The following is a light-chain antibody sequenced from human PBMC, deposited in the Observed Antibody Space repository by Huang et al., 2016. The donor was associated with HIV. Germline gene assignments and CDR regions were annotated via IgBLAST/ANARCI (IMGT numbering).Light chain of an antibody. V-gene: IGKV1-39*01. CDR2: ATS. J-gene: IGKJ3*01. CDR3: QQSYTAPRVT. Sequence: DIRMTQSPSSLSASVGDTVTITCRASQSITNSLNWYQQKPGKAPKLLIYATSTLYSGGPSRFSGSGSGTDFTLTIASLQPEDFATYSCQQSYTAPRVTFGPGTKVD. CDR1: QSITNS.